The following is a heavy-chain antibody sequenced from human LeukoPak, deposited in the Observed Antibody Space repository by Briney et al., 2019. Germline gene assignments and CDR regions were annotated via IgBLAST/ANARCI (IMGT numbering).Heavy chain of an antibody. Sequence: ASVKVSCKASGYTSTSYYMHWVRQAPGQGLEWMGIINPSGGSTSYAQKFQGRVTMTRDTSTSTVYMELSSLRSEDTAVYYCARLPPAYGGNLYMDVWGKGTTVTVSS. CDR3: ARLPPAYGGNLYMDV. CDR1: GYTSTSYY. J-gene: IGHJ6*03. D-gene: IGHD4-23*01. V-gene: IGHV1-46*03. CDR2: INPSGGST.